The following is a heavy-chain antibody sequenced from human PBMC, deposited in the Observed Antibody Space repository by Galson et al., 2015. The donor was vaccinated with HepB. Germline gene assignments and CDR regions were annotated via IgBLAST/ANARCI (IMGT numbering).Heavy chain of an antibody. V-gene: IGHV3-23*01. CDR2: ISGSGGST. Sequence: SLRLSCAASGFTFSSYAMSWVRQAPGKGLEWVSAISGSGGSTYYADSVKGRFTISRDNSKNTLYLQMNSLRAEDTAVYYCAKDGMAVEYAKHGRAHFDYWGQGTLVTVSS. D-gene: IGHD2-8*02. CDR1: GFTFSSYA. J-gene: IGHJ4*02. CDR3: AKDGMAVEYAKHGRAHFDY.